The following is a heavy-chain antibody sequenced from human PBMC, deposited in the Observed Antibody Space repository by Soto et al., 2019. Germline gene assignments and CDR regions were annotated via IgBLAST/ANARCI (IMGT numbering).Heavy chain of an antibody. CDR1: GYSFTSYG. J-gene: IGHJ6*03. Sequence: QVQLVQSGAEVKKPGASVKGSCKASGYSFTSYGISWVRQAPGQGLERMGWSSAYNGNTNYAQKLQRRVTMTTDASTSKGSVELRSLGSDDTAVYYCARGPTNHDILTGYHYYYYYCIDVWGKGTTVTVSS. D-gene: IGHD3-9*01. V-gene: IGHV1-18*01. CDR3: ARGPTNHDILTGYHYYYYYCIDV. CDR2: SSAYNGNT.